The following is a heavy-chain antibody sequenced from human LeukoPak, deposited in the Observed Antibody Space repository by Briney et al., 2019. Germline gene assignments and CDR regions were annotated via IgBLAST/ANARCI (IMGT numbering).Heavy chain of an antibody. J-gene: IGHJ1*01. CDR1: GFTFSGYA. CDR2: IWYDGSKK. V-gene: IGHV3-33*08. CDR3: ARVSEDYSSGWYEEYFQY. D-gene: IGHD6-19*01. Sequence: GGSLRLSCAASGFTFSGYAMSWVRQAPGKGLEWVAVIWYDGSKKNYADSVKGRFTISRDNSKNTLNLQMTSLRAEDTAVYYCARVSEDYSSGWYEEYFQYWGQGTLVIVSS.